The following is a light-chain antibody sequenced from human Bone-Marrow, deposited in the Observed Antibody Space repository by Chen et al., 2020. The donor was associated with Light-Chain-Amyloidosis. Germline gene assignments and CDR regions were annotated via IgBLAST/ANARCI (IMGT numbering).Light chain of an antibody. Sequence: NFMLTQPHSVSESPGKTVIISCTRSSGSIATNYVQWYQQRPGSSPTTVIYEDEQRPSGVPDRFSGSIDRSSNSASLTLSGLKTEDEADYYCQSYQGSSQGVFGGGTKLTVL. J-gene: IGLJ3*02. CDR3: QSYQGSSQGV. CDR2: EDE. V-gene: IGLV6-57*01. CDR1: SGSIATNY.